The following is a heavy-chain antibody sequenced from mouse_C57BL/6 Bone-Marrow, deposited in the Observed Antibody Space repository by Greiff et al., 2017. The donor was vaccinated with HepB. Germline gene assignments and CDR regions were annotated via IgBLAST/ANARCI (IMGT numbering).Heavy chain of an antibody. CDR1: GYTFTSYW. V-gene: IGHV1-55*01. CDR3: ARWRRWLKDFDV. Sequence: VQLQQPGAELVKPGASVKMSCKASGYTFTSYWITWVKQRPGQGLEWIGDIYPGSGSTNYNEKFKSKATLTVDTSSSSAYMQLRRLTSEDSAVYYCARWRRWLKDFDVWGTGTTVTVSS. D-gene: IGHD1-3*01. J-gene: IGHJ1*03. CDR2: IYPGSGST.